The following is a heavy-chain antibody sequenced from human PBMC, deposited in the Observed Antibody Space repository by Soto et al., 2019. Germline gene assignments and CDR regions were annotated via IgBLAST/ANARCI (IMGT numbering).Heavy chain of an antibody. V-gene: IGHV1-2*02. CDR2: INPNGGGT. J-gene: IGHJ4*02. Sequence: QVQLVQSGAEMKKPGASVKVSCEASGYTFTAYYIHWVRQAPGQGLEWMGWINPNGGGTKYAQKFQARVTMTRDTSINTAHMELTRLTSDDTAVYYCARAVHTMIQGVRFRVDQWGQGTLVTVSS. CDR1: GYTFTAYY. D-gene: IGHD3-10*01. CDR3: ARAVHTMIQGVRFRVDQ.